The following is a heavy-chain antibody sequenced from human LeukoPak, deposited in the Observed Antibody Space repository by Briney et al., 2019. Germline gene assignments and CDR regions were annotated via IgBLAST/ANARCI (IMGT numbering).Heavy chain of an antibody. CDR3: TRDQTPYY. CDR1: EFTFGDYA. CDR2: IRSKIYGGTP. V-gene: IGHV3-49*04. J-gene: IGHJ4*02. Sequence: GRSLRLSCTASEFTFGDYAMTWVRQAPGKGLEWVGFIRSKIYGGTPEYAASVKGRFTISRDDSKGIAYLQMNSLKTEDTAVYYCTRDQTPYYWGQGTLVTVSS.